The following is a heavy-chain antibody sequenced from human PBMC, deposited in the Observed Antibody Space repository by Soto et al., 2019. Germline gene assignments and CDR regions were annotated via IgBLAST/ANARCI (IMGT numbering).Heavy chain of an antibody. Sequence: PSETLSLTCTVSGGSISSGGYYWSWIRQHPGKGLEWIGYIYYGGSTYYNPSLKSRVTISVDTSKNQFSLKLSSVTAADTAVYYCATYDSSDYYSGSPIGWFDPWGQGTLVTVSS. V-gene: IGHV4-31*03. D-gene: IGHD3-22*01. CDR3: ATYDSSDYYSGSPIGWFDP. CDR1: GGSISSGGYY. CDR2: IYYGGST. J-gene: IGHJ5*02.